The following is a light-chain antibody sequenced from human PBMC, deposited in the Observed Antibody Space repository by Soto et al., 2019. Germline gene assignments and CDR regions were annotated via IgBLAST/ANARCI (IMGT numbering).Light chain of an antibody. Sequence: EIVLTQSPGTLSLSPGERATLSCRASQSISSSYLAWYQQKPGQAPRLLVYGASSRATGIPDRFSGSGSGTDFTLSISRLDPEAFAVYYCQRYGSSRFTFDPATKVDIK. J-gene: IGKJ3*01. CDR3: QRYGSSRFT. CDR1: QSISSSY. V-gene: IGKV3-20*01. CDR2: GAS.